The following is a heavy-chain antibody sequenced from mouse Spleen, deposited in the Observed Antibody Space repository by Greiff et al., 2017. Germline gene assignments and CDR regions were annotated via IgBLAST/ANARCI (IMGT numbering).Heavy chain of an antibody. D-gene: IGHD2-4*01. CDR1: GYTFTDYY. J-gene: IGHJ2*01. CDR3: AAMITTRGYFDY. CDR2: INPYNGGT. V-gene: IGHV1-19*01. Sequence: EVQLQQSGPVLVKPGASVKMSCKASGYTFTDYYMNWVKQSHGKSLEWIGVINPYNGGTSYNQKFKGKATLTVDKSSSTAYMELNSLTSEDSAVYYCAAMITTRGYFDYWGQGTTLTVSS.